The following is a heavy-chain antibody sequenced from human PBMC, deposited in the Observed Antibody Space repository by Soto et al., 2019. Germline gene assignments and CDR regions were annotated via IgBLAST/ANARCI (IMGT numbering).Heavy chain of an antibody. Sequence: GESLKISCKGSGYSFTSYWTSWVRQMPGKGLEWMGRIDPSDSYTNYSPSFQGHVTISADKSISTAYLQWSSLKASDTAMYYCARRGSRYDYYYGMDVWGQGTTVTVSS. D-gene: IGHD3-10*01. CDR2: IDPSDSYT. CDR1: GYSFTSYW. CDR3: ARRGSRYDYYYGMDV. V-gene: IGHV5-10-1*01. J-gene: IGHJ6*02.